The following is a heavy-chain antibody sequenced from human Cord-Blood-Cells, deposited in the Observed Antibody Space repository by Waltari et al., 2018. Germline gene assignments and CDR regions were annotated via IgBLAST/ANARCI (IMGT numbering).Heavy chain of an antibody. CDR3: AKERGRFSYAFDI. CDR1: GFTFSSYG. D-gene: IGHD3-3*01. J-gene: IGHJ3*02. CDR2: IRYDGSNK. Sequence: QVQLVESGGGVVQPGGSLRLSCAASGFTFSSYGMHWVRQAPSKGLEWVAFIRYDGSNKYYADSVKGRFTISRDNSKNTLYLQMNSLRAEDTAVYYCAKERGRFSYAFDIWGQGTMVTVSS. V-gene: IGHV3-30*02.